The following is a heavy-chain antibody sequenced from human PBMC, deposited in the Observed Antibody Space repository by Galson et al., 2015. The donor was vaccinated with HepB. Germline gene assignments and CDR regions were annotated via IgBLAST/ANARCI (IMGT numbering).Heavy chain of an antibody. CDR1: GYTFTNYG. J-gene: IGHJ4*02. V-gene: IGHV1-46*03. Sequence: SVKVSCKASGYTFTNYGISWVRQAPGQGLEWMGIINPSGGSTSYAQKFQGRVTMTRDTSTSTVYMELSSLRSEDTAVYYCARLTNYYDSSGYYSGYFDYWGQGTLVTVSS. CDR2: INPSGGST. D-gene: IGHD3-22*01. CDR3: ARLTNYYDSSGYYSGYFDY.